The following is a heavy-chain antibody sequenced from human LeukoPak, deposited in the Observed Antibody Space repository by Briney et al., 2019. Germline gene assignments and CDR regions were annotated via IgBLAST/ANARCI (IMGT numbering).Heavy chain of an antibody. J-gene: IGHJ3*02. CDR3: AKVATPNTLDAFDI. Sequence: GGSLRLSCAASGFTFSSYAMSWVRQAPGKGLEWVSAISGSGGSTYYADSVKGRFTISRDNSKNTMYLQMDSLRVDDTAVYYCAKVATPNTLDAFDIWGQGTMVTVSP. CDR2: ISGSGGST. V-gene: IGHV3-23*01. D-gene: IGHD1/OR15-1a*01. CDR1: GFTFSSYA.